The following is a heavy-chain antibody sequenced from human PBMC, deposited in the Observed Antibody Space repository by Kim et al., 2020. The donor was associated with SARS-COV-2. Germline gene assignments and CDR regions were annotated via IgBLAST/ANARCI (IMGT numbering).Heavy chain of an antibody. D-gene: IGHD3-10*01. Sequence: CDNPSLESRVTISVDTSKNQFSLKLSAVTAADTAVYYCARGVITEGGADYWGQGTLVTLSS. J-gene: IGHJ4*02. V-gene: IGHV4-31*02. CDR3: ARGVITEGGADY.